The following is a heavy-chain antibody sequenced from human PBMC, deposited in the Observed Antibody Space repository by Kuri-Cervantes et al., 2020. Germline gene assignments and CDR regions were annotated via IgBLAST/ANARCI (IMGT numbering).Heavy chain of an antibody. CDR3: AKDLGYCSGGSCYHARYYYGMDV. D-gene: IGHD2-15*01. CDR1: GFTFDDYA. Sequence: LSLTCAASGFTFDDYAMHWVRQAPGKGLEWVSGISWNSGSIGYADSVKGRFTISRDNAKNSLYLQMNSLRAEDTAAYYCAKDLGYCSGGSCYHARYYYGMDVWGQGTTVTVSS. CDR2: ISWNSGSI. V-gene: IGHV3-9*01. J-gene: IGHJ6*02.